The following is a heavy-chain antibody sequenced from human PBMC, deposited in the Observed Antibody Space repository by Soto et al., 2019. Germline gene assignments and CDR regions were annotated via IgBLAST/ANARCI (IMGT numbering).Heavy chain of an antibody. CDR2: IYYSGST. Sequence: SETLSLTCTVSGGSISSYYWSWIRQPPGKGLEWIGYIYYSGSTNYNPSLKSRVTISVDTSKNQFSLKLSSVTAADTAVYYCARAGYYDFWSGSTNWFDPWGQGTLVTVS. J-gene: IGHJ5*02. V-gene: IGHV4-59*01. D-gene: IGHD3-3*01. CDR3: ARAGYYDFWSGSTNWFDP. CDR1: GGSISSYY.